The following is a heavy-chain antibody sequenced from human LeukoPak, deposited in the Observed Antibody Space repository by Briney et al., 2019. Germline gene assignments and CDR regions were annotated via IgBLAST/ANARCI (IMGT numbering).Heavy chain of an antibody. Sequence: GGSLRLSCAASGFTFSSYAMSWVHQAPGKGPEWVSAISGSGGSTYYADSVKGRFTISRDNSKNTLYLQMNSLRAEDTAVYYCAKAYYYDFWSGYSDDAFDIWGQGTMVTVSS. CDR1: GFTFSSYA. CDR2: ISGSGGST. V-gene: IGHV3-23*01. J-gene: IGHJ3*02. CDR3: AKAYYYDFWSGYSDDAFDI. D-gene: IGHD3-3*01.